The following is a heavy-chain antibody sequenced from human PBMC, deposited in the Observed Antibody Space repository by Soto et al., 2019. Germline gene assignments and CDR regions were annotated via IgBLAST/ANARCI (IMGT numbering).Heavy chain of an antibody. D-gene: IGHD1-26*01. Sequence: EVQLVESGGGLVQPGGSLRLSCAASGFTFSSYSMNWVRQAPGKGLEWVSYISSSSSTIYYADSVKGRFTISRDNAKNSLYLQMNSLRDEDTAVYYCARDRGSYFRPIYFDYWGQGTLVTVSS. CDR3: ARDRGSYFRPIYFDY. CDR1: GFTFSSYS. J-gene: IGHJ4*02. CDR2: ISSSSSTI. V-gene: IGHV3-48*02.